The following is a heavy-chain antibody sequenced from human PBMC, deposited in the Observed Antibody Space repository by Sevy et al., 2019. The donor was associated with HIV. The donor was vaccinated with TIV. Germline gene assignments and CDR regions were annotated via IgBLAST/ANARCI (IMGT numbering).Heavy chain of an antibody. D-gene: IGHD2-21*02. V-gene: IGHV3-9*01. J-gene: IGHJ1*01. Sequence: GGSLILSCAASGFTFDDYAMHWVRQAPGKGLEWVSSITWNRGNIDYADSVKGRFTISRDNAKNSLYLQMNSLRAEDTAFYYCAKDLYPPTTVVTGYFHHWGQGTLVTVSS. CDR2: ITWNRGNI. CDR3: AKDLYPPTTVVTGYFHH. CDR1: GFTFDDYA.